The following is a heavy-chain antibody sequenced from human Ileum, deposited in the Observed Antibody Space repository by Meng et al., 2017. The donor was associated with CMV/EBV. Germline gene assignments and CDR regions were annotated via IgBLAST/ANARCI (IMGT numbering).Heavy chain of an antibody. CDR3: ARVWGNFFDY. CDR1: GGYVSSDNW. V-gene: IGHV4-4*02. D-gene: IGHD3-16*01. J-gene: IGHJ4*02. Sequence: LTGDVLGGYVSSDNWWGWVRQPPGKGLEWIGEIHHTGITNYKSSLKSRVTISVDKSKNQFSLKLNSVTAADTAVYYCARVWGNFFDYWGQGTLVTVSS. CDR2: IHHTGIT.